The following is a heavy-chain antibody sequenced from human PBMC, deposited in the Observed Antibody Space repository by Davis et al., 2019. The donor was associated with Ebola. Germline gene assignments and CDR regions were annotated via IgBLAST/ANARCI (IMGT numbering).Heavy chain of an antibody. CDR3: ARVYNGLDY. V-gene: IGHV3-21*01. J-gene: IGHJ4*02. CDR1: GFSFSSYT. D-gene: IGHD5-24*01. Sequence: GESLKISCAASGFSFSSYTMNWVRQAPGKGLEWVSSISSSGNYIYQTDSLKGRFIISRDNAKNTLYLQMNGLRAEDTAGDYCARVYNGLDYWGQGTLVTVSS. CDR2: ISSSGNYI.